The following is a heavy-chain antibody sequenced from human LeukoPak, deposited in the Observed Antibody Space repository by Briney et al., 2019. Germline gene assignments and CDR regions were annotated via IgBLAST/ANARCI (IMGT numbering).Heavy chain of an antibody. Sequence: ASVKVSCKASGYTFTTYDINWVRQAAGQGLEWMGWMNPNSGNTGYAQKFQGRVTMTRNTSISTAFMELSGLRSEDTAVYFCARRNTAMVAGLDYWGQGSLVTVSS. CDR3: ARRNTAMVAGLDY. J-gene: IGHJ4*02. D-gene: IGHD5-18*01. V-gene: IGHV1-8*01. CDR1: GYTFTTYD. CDR2: MNPNSGNT.